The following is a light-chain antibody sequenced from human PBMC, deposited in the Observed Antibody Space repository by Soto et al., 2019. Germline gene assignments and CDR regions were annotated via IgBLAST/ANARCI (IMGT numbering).Light chain of an antibody. CDR1: QSVSSTY. CDR3: QQYGSSPPLT. V-gene: IGKV3-20*01. J-gene: IGKJ1*01. CDR2: GAS. Sequence: EIVLTQSPGTLSLSPGERATLSCRASQSVSSTYLAWYQQRPGQAPRLLIYGASGRATGIPDMFSGSGSGTDFTLTISRLESEDFAVYYCQQYGSSPPLTFGKGTQLEIK.